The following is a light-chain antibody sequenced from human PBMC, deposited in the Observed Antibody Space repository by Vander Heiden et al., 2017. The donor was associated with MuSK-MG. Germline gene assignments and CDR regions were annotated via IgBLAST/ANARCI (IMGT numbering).Light chain of an antibody. CDR2: AAS. Sequence: DIQMTQSPSSLSASVGDRVTTTCRASRSISSYLNWYQQKPGSAPKLLIYAASSLQSGVPSRFSGSGSGTDFTLTISSLQPEDFATYYCQQSYSTPYFGQGTKLEIK. J-gene: IGKJ2*01. CDR3: QQSYSTPY. V-gene: IGKV1-39*01. CDR1: RSISSY.